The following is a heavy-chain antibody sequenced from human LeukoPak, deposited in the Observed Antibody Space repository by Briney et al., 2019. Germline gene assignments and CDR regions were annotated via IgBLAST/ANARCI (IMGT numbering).Heavy chain of an antibody. CDR1: GFTFSNYA. Sequence: GGSLRLSCAASGFTFSNYAMSWVRQAPGKGLEWVSAITGSTGNTYHADSVRGRFTISRDNSKNTLYLHMNNLRAEDTAIYSCAKSPLSTCTGVKCYPLDYWGQGTLVTVSS. D-gene: IGHD2-8*02. V-gene: IGHV3-23*01. J-gene: IGHJ4*02. CDR2: ITGSTGNT. CDR3: AKSPLSTCTGVKCYPLDY.